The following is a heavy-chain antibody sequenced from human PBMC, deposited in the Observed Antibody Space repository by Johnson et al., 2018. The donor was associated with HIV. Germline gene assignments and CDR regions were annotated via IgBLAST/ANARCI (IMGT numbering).Heavy chain of an antibody. D-gene: IGHD3-9*01. CDR1: GFTFSSYA. V-gene: IGHV3-66*01. CDR2: IYSGGST. Sequence: VQLVESGGGVVQPGRSLRLSCAASGFTFSSYAMHWVRQAPGKGLEWVSFIYSGGSTYYADSVKGRFTISRDNSKNTLYLQMNSLRAEDTAVYYCAREEGSDILTRGDAFDIWGQGTMVAVSS. J-gene: IGHJ3*02. CDR3: AREEGSDILTRGDAFDI.